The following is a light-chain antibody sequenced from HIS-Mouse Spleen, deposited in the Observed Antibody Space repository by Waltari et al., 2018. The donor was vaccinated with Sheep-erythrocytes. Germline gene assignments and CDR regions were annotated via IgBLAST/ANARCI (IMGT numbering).Light chain of an antibody. CDR2: YKSDSDK. V-gene: IGLV5-45*02. CDR3: MIWHSSAWV. Sequence: QAVLTQPSSLSASPGASASLTCTLRTGINVGTFRIYWYHPKPGSPPQYLLRYKSDSDKQQGSGVPSRFSGSKDASANAGILLISGLQSEDEADYYCMIWHSSAWVFGGGTKLTVL. J-gene: IGLJ3*02. CDR1: TGINVGTFR.